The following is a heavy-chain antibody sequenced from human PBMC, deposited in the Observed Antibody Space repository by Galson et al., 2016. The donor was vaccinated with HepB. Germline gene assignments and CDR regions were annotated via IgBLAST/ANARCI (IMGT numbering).Heavy chain of an antibody. V-gene: IGHV3-7*03. CDR2: IKPDESEK. J-gene: IGHJ4*02. Sequence: SLRLSCAASGFLFSSYWMSWVRQAPGKGLEWVANIKPDESEKYYVDSVKGRFTISRDNVKNSVYLQMKSLRADDTAVYYCARDLMRLNRDWGQGTLVTVSS. D-gene: IGHD1-14*01. CDR3: ARDLMRLNRD. CDR1: GFLFSSYW.